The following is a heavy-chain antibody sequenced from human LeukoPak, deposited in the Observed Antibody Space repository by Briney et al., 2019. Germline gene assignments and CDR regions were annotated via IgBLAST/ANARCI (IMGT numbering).Heavy chain of an antibody. V-gene: IGHV3-23*01. J-gene: IGHJ5*02. CDR1: GFTFSSYA. D-gene: IGHD3-3*01. CDR3: AKGTRYDFWSGYSNWFDP. Sequence: PGGSLRLSCAASGFTFSSYAMSWVRQAPGKGLEWVSAISGSGGSTYYADSVKGRFTISRDNSKNTLYLQMNSLRAEDTAVYYCAKGTRYDFWSGYSNWFDPWGQGTLVTVSS. CDR2: ISGSGGST.